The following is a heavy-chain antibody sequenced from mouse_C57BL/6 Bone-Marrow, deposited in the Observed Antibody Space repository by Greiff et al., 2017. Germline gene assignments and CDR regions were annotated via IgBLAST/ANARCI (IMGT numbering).Heavy chain of an antibody. J-gene: IGHJ2*01. CDR1: GYTFTSYG. V-gene: IGHV1-81*01. Sequence: QVQLQQSGAELARPGASVKQSCKASGYTFTSYGISWVKQRTGQGLEWIGEIYPRSGNTYYNEKFKGKATLTADKSSSTAYRELRSLTSEDSAVYFCARVWSNIGAYFDYWGQGTTLTVSS. CDR2: IYPRSGNT. CDR3: ARVWSNIGAYFDY.